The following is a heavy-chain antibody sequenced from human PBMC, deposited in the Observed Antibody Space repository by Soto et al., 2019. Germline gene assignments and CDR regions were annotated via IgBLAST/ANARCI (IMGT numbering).Heavy chain of an antibody. Sequence: QVQLVQSGAEVQKPGSSVKVSCKASGGTFSSYAISWVRQAPGQGLEWMGGIIPIFGTANYAQKFQGRVTITADESTSTAYMELSSLRSEDTAVYYCARGPQNIVVVVAATNLDYWGQGTLVTVSS. D-gene: IGHD2-15*01. CDR3: ARGPQNIVVVVAATNLDY. CDR2: IIPIFGTA. V-gene: IGHV1-69*01. J-gene: IGHJ4*02. CDR1: GGTFSSYA.